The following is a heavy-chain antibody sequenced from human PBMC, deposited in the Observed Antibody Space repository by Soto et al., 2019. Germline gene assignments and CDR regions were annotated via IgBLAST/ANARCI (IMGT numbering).Heavy chain of an antibody. V-gene: IGHV1-18*04. J-gene: IGHJ6*02. Sequence: QVQLVQSGAEVKKPGASVKVSCKASGYTFTSYGISWVRQAPGQGLEWMGWIRAYNGYTNYAQKFQGRVTITTDTSTSTAYMELRSLRSEDTSVYYCARDQDPSMVRGVILIYGMDVWGQGTTVTVSS. D-gene: IGHD3-10*01. CDR2: IRAYNGYT. CDR1: GYTFTSYG. CDR3: ARDQDPSMVRGVILIYGMDV.